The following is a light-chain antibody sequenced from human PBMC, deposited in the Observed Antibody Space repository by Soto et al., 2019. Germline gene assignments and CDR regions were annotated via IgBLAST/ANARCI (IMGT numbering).Light chain of an antibody. Sequence: DIVMTQSPLSLPVTPGEPASISCRSSQSLLHSNGYNYLDWYLQKPGQSPQLLIYLGSNRASGVPDRFSGSGSGTDFTLKISRVEAEDVGVYYCLEGRHTPPAFGQVTKVEIK. V-gene: IGKV2-28*01. CDR2: LGS. CDR1: QSLLHSNGYNY. J-gene: IGKJ1*01. CDR3: LEGRHTPPA.